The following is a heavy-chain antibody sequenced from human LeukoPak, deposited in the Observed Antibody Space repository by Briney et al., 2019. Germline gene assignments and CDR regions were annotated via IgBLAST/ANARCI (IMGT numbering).Heavy chain of an antibody. Sequence: PSETLSLTCTVSGGSISSYYWSWIRQPPGKGLEWIGYIYYSGGTNYNPSLKSRVTISVDTSKNQFSLKLSSVTAADTAVYYCAREVVGPDEDWFDPWGQGTLVTVSS. V-gene: IGHV4-59*01. CDR2: IYYSGGT. CDR1: GGSISSYY. J-gene: IGHJ5*02. CDR3: AREVVGPDEDWFDP. D-gene: IGHD1-26*01.